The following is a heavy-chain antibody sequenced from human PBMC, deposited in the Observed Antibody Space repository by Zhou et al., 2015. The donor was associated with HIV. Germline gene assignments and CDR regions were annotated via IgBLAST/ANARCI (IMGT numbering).Heavy chain of an antibody. J-gene: IGHJ4*02. D-gene: IGHD4-11*01. CDR1: GGSFP. CDR2: INPFFGTT. CDR3: ARGGGYSNYDVDY. V-gene: IGHV1-69*01. Sequence: QVVLIQSGAEVRRPGSSVKISCKASGGSFPVTWVRQAPGQGLEWMGGINPFFGTTNYAQKFQGRVSITADESTSTTYMQLDNLRSEDTAVYFCARGGGYSNYDVDYWGQGTLVTVSS.